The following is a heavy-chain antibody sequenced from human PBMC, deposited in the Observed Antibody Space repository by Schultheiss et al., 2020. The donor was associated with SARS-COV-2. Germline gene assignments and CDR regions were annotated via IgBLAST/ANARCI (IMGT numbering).Heavy chain of an antibody. CDR2: IYNSGST. CDR3: ARAVSGYYDFWSGYYTGKGAYYYYMDV. J-gene: IGHJ6*03. CDR1: GGSFSGYY. D-gene: IGHD3-3*01. V-gene: IGHV4-59*01. Sequence: SETLSLTCAVYGGSFSGYYWSWIRQPPGKGLEWIGRIYNSGSTNYNPSLKSRVTISVDTSKNQFSLKLSSVTAADTAVYYCARAVSGYYDFWSGYYTGKGAYYYYMDVWGKGTTVTVSS.